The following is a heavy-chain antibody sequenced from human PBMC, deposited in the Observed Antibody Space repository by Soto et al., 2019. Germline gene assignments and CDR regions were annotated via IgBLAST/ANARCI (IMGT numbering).Heavy chain of an antibody. Sequence: SVKVACKASGYTFNCYYIHWVRQAPGQGLEWMGCINPQSGATDYSQKFQGRGSITADESTRTASMELSSLRSDDTAVYYCAREPSVGYCITTTCPKPFDYYAMAVLLQGTTVT. D-gene: IGHD2-2*01. CDR1: GYTFNCYY. V-gene: IGHV1-2*02. J-gene: IGHJ6*02. CDR2: INPQSGAT. CDR3: AREPSVGYCITTTCPKPFDYYAMAV.